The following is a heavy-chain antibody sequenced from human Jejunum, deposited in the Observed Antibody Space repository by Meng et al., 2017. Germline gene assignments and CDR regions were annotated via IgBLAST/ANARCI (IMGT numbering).Heavy chain of an antibody. J-gene: IGHJ4*02. CDR1: GFTVSNNY. Sequence: GGSLRLSCAASGFTVSNNYMSWVCQAPGKGLEWVSVIYGGGSTSYPDSVKGRFTISRDHSKNTLYLQMNSLRAEDTAVYYCARAFRDYDSSSYYYWYYFDSWGQGTLVTVSS. D-gene: IGHD3-22*01. CDR2: IYGGGST. CDR3: ARAFRDYDSSSYYYWYYFDS. V-gene: IGHV3-66*02.